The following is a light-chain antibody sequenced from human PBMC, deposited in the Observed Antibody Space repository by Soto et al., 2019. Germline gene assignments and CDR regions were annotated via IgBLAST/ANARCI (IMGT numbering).Light chain of an antibody. Sequence: IQMTQSPSSLSASLGDRVTITCRASQSISRYLNWYQQKPGKAPKLLIYAASSLQGGVPSRFSGSGSGTDFTLTVSSLQPEDFATYYCQTSGDTPPWTFGQGTKVDIK. CDR3: QTSGDTPPWT. CDR1: QSISRY. CDR2: AAS. V-gene: IGKV1-39*01. J-gene: IGKJ1*01.